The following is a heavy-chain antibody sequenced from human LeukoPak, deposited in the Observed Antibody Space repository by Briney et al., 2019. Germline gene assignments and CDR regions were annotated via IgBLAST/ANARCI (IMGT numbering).Heavy chain of an antibody. Sequence: GGSLRLSCAASGFTFSSNAMSWVRQAPGKGLEWVSAISGSGSKKYYADSVKGRFTISRDNSKHTLYLQMNSLRVAHTAVYYCAKEAPATTVVTDWGQGPLVTVSS. CDR3: AKEAPATTVVTD. V-gene: IGHV3-23*01. CDR2: ISGSGSKK. J-gene: IGHJ1*01. D-gene: IGHD4-23*01. CDR1: GFTFSSNA.